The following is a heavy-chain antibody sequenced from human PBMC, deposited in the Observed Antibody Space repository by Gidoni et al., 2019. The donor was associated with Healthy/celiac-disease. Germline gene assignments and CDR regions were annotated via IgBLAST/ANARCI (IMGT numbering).Heavy chain of an antibody. CDR1: GFPFSSYA. CDR2: ISGSGGST. Sequence: EVQLLESGGGLVQPGGSLRLSCAASGFPFSSYAMSWVRQATGKGLAWVSAISGSGGSTYYADSVKGRFTISRDNSKNTRYLQMNSLRAEDTAVYYCAKTVGVLLWFGELFQTSPSYYFDYWGQGTLVTVSS. J-gene: IGHJ4*02. V-gene: IGHV3-23*01. D-gene: IGHD3-10*01. CDR3: AKTVGVLLWFGELFQTSPSYYFDY.